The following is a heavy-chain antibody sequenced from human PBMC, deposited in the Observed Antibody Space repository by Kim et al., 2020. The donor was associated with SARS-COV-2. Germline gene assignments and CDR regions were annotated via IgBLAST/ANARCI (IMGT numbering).Heavy chain of an antibody. Sequence: GGSLRLSCAASGFTFSSYSMNWVRQAPGKGLEWVSSISSSSSYIYYADSVKGRFTISRDNAKNSLYLQMNSLRAEDTAVYYCARESNSGDFDYWGQGTLVTVSS. J-gene: IGHJ4*02. CDR3: ARESNSGDFDY. CDR1: GFTFSSYS. D-gene: IGHD3-10*01. CDR2: ISSSSSYI. V-gene: IGHV3-21*01.